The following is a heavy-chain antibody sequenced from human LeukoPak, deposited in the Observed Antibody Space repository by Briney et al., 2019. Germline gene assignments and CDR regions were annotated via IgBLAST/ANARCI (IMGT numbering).Heavy chain of an antibody. CDR1: GFTFSSYA. CDR3: ARVAVNYYGSGTYDDY. CDR2: ISGSGGST. D-gene: IGHD3-10*01. Sequence: GGSLRLSCAASGFTFSSYAMSWVRQAPGKGLEWVSAISGSGGSTYYADSVKGRFTISRDYARNSLYLQMNSLRAEDTAVYYCARVAVNYYGSGTYDDYWGQGTLVTVSS. J-gene: IGHJ4*02. V-gene: IGHV3-23*01.